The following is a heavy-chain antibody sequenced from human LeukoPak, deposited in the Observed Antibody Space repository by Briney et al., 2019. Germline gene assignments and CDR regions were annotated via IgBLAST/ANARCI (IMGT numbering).Heavy chain of an antibody. CDR3: AKELHGSGNYAFDY. J-gene: IGHJ4*02. V-gene: IGHV3-23*01. CDR2: ISGYGGTT. CDR1: GFTFSSYA. Sequence: GGSLRLSCAASGFTFSSYAMSWVRQAPGKGLEWVSTISGYGGTTYYADSVKGRFTISRDNSKNTLYLQMNSLRPEDAAVYFCAKELHGSGNYAFDYWGQGTLVTVSS. D-gene: IGHD3-10*01.